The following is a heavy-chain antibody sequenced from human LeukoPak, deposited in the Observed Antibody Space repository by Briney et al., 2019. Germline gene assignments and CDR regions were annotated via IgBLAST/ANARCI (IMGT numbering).Heavy chain of an antibody. J-gene: IGHJ6*02. D-gene: IGHD2-2*01. CDR1: GFTFCDYA. Sequence: PGRSLRLSCTASGFTFCDYAMSWVRQAPGKGLEWVGFIRSKAYDGTTEYAASVKGRFTISRDDSKSIAYLQMNSLKTEDTAVYYCTRDGRPAAISSGMDVWGQGTTVTVSS. V-gene: IGHV3-49*04. CDR3: TRDGRPAAISSGMDV. CDR2: IRSKAYDGTT.